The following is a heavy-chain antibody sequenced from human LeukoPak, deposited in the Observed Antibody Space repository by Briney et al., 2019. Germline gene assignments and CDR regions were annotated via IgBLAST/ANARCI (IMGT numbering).Heavy chain of an antibody. Sequence: SETLSCKSSGSTGTIYCMHWVWHWIRQHPGKGLEWIGCIYYSGSTYYTPSLTSRVSISLDTSKNQFSLKLSSVTAADTAVYYCGRNTYVCNASYYFDDWGQGTLVTVSS. CDR1: TGTIYCMHWV. D-gene: IGHD3-16*01. V-gene: IGHV4-31*02. CDR2: IYYSGST. J-gene: IGHJ4*02. CDR3: GRNTYVCNASYYFDD.